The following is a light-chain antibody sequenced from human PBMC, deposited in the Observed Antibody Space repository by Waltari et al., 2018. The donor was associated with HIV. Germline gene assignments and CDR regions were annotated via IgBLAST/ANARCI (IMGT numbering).Light chain of an antibody. J-gene: IGKJ5*01. CDR2: AAS. Sequence: GINNYLVWFQQKPGKAPKSLIYAASSLQSGVPSTFSASGSGTDFTLTISSLQPEDFAIYYCQQYHSYPITFGQGTRLEIK. CDR1: GINNY. V-gene: IGKV1-16*01. CDR3: QQYHSYPIT.